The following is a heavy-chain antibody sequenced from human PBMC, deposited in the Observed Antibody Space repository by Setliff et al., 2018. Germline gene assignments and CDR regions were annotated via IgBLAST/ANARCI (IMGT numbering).Heavy chain of an antibody. CDR2: FHTGGST. V-gene: IGHV4-61*09. J-gene: IGHJ4*02. Sequence: PSETLSLTCTVSGDSISSGSYYWTWIRQLAGKGLEWIGHFHTGGSTNYNRSLRSRVTISVDTSKNQFSLKLSSVTAADTAVYYCARRGMSSSWSQGYFDYWGQGTLVTVSS. CDR1: GDSISSGSYY. D-gene: IGHD6-13*01. CDR3: ARRGMSSSWSQGYFDY.